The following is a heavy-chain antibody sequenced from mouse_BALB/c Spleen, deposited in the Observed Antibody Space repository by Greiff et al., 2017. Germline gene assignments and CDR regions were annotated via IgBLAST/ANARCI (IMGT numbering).Heavy chain of an antibody. D-gene: IGHD2-10*01. J-gene: IGHJ4*01. CDR2: ISSGSSTI. Sequence: EVKLVESGGGLVQPGGSRKLSCAASGFTFSSFGMHWVRQSPEKGLEWVAYISSGSSTIYYADTVKGRFTISRDNPKNTLFLQMTSLRSEDTAMYYCARGGAYSYYAMDYWGKGTSVTVSS. CDR3: ARGGAYSYYAMDY. CDR1: GFTFSSFG. V-gene: IGHV5-17*02.